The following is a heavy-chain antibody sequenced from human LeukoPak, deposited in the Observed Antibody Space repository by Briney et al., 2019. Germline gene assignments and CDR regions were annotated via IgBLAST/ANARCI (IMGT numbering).Heavy chain of an antibody. D-gene: IGHD5-18*01. CDR3: ARSKRDTAMDYAEYYFDY. CDR2: IIPIFGTA. V-gene: IGHV1-69*13. J-gene: IGHJ4*02. CDR1: GGTFSSYA. Sequence: AASVKVSCKASGGTFSSYAISWVRQAPGQGLEWMGGIIPIFGTANYAQKFQGRVTITADESTSTAYMELSSLRSEDTAVYYCARSKRDTAMDYAEYYFDYWGQGTLVTVSS.